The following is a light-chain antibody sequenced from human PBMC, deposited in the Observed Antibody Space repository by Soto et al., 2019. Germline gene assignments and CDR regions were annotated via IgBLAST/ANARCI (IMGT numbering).Light chain of an antibody. V-gene: IGLV1-44*01. CDR3: AAWDDSMNGPV. CDR2: SNN. J-gene: IGLJ2*01. CDR1: SSNIGSNT. Sequence: QSVLTQPPSASGTPGPRVTISCSGTSSNIGSNTVNWYQQFPGTAPKLLIYSNNRRPSGVPDRFSGSKSGTSASLAISGLQSEDEADYYCAAWDDSMNGPVFGGGTKLTVL.